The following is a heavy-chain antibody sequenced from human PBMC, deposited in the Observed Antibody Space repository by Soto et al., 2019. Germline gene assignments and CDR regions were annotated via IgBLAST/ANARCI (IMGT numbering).Heavy chain of an antibody. CDR1: GGTFSSYA. V-gene: IGHV1-69*13. CDR2: IIPIFGTA. CDR3: ARDRPAYSSGWYWFDP. Sequence: ASVKVSCKASGGTFSSYAISWVRQAPGQGLEWMGGIIPIFGTANYAQKFQGRVTITADESTSTAYMELSSLRSEDTAVYYCARDRPAYSSGWYWFDPWGQGTLVTVSS. J-gene: IGHJ5*02. D-gene: IGHD6-19*01.